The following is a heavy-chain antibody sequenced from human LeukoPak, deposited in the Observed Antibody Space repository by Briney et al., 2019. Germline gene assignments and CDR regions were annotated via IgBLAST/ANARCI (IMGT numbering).Heavy chain of an antibody. Sequence: SETLSLTCTVSGGSISYYYWSWIRQSPGKGLEWIGYVYYSGTTNYNPSLKSRVTISVDTSKNQFSLQLRSVTAADTAVYYCAREDPQTRVPEGMDVWGQGATVTVSS. J-gene: IGHJ6*02. V-gene: IGHV4-59*01. D-gene: IGHD4/OR15-4a*01. CDR1: GGSISYYY. CDR2: VYYSGTT. CDR3: AREDPQTRVPEGMDV.